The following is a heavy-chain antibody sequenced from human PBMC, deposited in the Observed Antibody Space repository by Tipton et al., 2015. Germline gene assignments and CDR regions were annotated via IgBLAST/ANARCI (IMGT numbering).Heavy chain of an antibody. V-gene: IGHV3-74*01. D-gene: IGHD3-16*01. J-gene: IGHJ4*02. CDR1: GFTFTNYW. CDR3: AKDTPGGSGDLDY. CDR2: VNSDGSST. Sequence: SLRLSCAASGFTFTNYWMHWVRQAPGKGLVWVSRVNSDGSSTSYAESVKGRFTISRDNAKDSLYLQMNSLRAEDTALYYCAKDTPGGSGDLDYWGQGTLVTVSS.